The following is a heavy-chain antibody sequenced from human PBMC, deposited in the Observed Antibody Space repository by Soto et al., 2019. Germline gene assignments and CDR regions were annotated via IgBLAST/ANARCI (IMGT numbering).Heavy chain of an antibody. Sequence: QVQLVQSGAEVKKPGASVKVSCKASGYTFTSYAMHWVRQAPGQRLEWMGWINAGNGNTKYSQKFQGRVTITRDTSASTVYMELSSLRSEDTAVYYCARPMVRGAAVFYYGMDVWGQGTTVTVSS. J-gene: IGHJ6*02. CDR3: ARPMVRGAAVFYYGMDV. V-gene: IGHV1-3*01. D-gene: IGHD3-10*01. CDR1: GYTFTSYA. CDR2: INAGNGNT.